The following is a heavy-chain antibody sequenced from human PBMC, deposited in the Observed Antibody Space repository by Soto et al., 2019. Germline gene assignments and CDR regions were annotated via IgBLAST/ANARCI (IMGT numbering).Heavy chain of an antibody. CDR3: LRTMAFDN. CDR1: GFTFSNYG. CDR2: ISYDGSNI. J-gene: IGHJ4*02. Sequence: QVQLVESGGGVVQPGRSLRLSCAASGFTFSNYGMHWVRQAPGKGLEWVAVISYDGSNIYYADSVKGRFTISRDNSKNTLYLQMNSLRADDTAVYFCLRTMAFDNWGQGTLVTVSS. V-gene: IGHV3-30*03. D-gene: IGHD3-10*01.